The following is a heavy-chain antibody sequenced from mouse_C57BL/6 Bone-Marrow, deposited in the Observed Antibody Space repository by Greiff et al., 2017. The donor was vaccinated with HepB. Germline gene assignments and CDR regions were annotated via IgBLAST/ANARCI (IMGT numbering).Heavy chain of an antibody. CDR1: GFTFSDYY. D-gene: IGHD2-4*01. J-gene: IGHJ4*01. V-gene: IGHV5-12*01. CDR2: ISNGGGST. CDR3: ARHLCYDYYYYAMDY. Sequence: EVKLMESGGGLVQPGGSLKLSCAASGFTFSDYYMYWVRQTPEKRLEWVAYISNGGGSTYYPDTVKGRFTISRDNAKNTLYLQMSRLKSEDTAMYYCARHLCYDYYYYAMDYWGQGTSVTVSS.